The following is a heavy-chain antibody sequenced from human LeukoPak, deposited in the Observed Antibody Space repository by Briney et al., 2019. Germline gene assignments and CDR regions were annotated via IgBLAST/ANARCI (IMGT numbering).Heavy chain of an antibody. CDR2: IRFDGSNN. Sequence: GGSLRLSCAASGFTFTNYDMHWVRQAPGKGLEWVAFIRFDGSNNYYAESVKGRFTISRDNSKDTLYLQMNSLRAEDTAVYYCAKTARYYYASGSYYPFVYWGQGTLVTVSS. V-gene: IGHV3-30*02. CDR3: AKTARYYYASGSYYPFVY. CDR1: GFTFTNYD. J-gene: IGHJ4*02. D-gene: IGHD3-10*01.